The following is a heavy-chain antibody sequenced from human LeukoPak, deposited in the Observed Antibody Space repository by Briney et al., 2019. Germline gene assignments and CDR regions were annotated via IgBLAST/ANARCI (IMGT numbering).Heavy chain of an antibody. J-gene: IGHJ4*02. Sequence: GGSLRLSCAASGFTFSNAWMSWVRQAPGKGLEWVGRIKSKTDGGTTDYAAPVKGRFTISRDDSKNTLYLQMNSLKTEDTAVYYCTTDSSYRITMVRGVIIKMKDLGYWGQGTLVTVSS. CDR2: IKSKTDGGTT. V-gene: IGHV3-15*01. D-gene: IGHD3-10*01. CDR1: GFTFSNAW. CDR3: TTDSSYRITMVRGVIIKMKDLGY.